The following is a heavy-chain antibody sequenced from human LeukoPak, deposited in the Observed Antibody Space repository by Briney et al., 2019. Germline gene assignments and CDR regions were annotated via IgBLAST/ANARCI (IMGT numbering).Heavy chain of an antibody. V-gene: IGHV3-30*18. Sequence: PGRSLSLSCAASGFSFSSYGMHWVRQAPGKGLEWVAVISYDGSNKYDADSVKGRFTISRDNSKNTLYLQMNSLRAEDTAVYYCAKLIPLYYDFWSGYYEDYWGQGTLVTVSS. CDR1: GFSFSSYG. CDR2: ISYDGSNK. CDR3: AKLIPLYYDFWSGYYEDY. D-gene: IGHD3-3*01. J-gene: IGHJ4*02.